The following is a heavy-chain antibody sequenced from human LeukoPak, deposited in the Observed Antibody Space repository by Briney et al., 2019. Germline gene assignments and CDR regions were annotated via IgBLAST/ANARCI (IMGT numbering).Heavy chain of an antibody. CDR1: GYTFTGYY. Sequence: ASVKVSCKASGYTFTGYYMRWVRQAPGQGLEWMGWINPNSGGTNYAQKFQGRVTMTRDTSISTAYMELSRLRSDDTAVYYCARGGQRLVTVRPPEYYFDYWGQGTLVTVSS. V-gene: IGHV1-2*02. J-gene: IGHJ4*02. CDR3: ARGGQRLVTVRPPEYYFDY. CDR2: INPNSGGT. D-gene: IGHD6-13*01.